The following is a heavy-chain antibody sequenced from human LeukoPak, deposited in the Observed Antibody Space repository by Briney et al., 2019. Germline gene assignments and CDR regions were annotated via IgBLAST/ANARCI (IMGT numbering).Heavy chain of an antibody. V-gene: IGHV3-49*04. CDR3: TRAVNLRYFDS. Sequence: GGSLRLSCTASGFTFGDYAMSWVRQAPGKGLEWVGFIRSKAYGGTTEYAASVKGRFTISRDDSKSIAYLQMNSLKTEDTAVYYCTRAVNLRYFDSWGQGTLVTVSS. D-gene: IGHD3-9*01. J-gene: IGHJ4*02. CDR2: IRSKAYGGTT. CDR1: GFTFGDYA.